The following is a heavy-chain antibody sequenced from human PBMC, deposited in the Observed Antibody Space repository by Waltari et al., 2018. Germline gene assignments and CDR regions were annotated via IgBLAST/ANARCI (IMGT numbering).Heavy chain of an antibody. Sequence: QVQLQQWGAGLLKPSETLSLTCAVSGGSFSGYYWSWIRQHPGKGLEWIGEINHSGSTNYNPSLKSRVTISVDTSKNQFSLKLSSVTAADTDVYYCARGRVVVPAASRVFGYWGQGTLVTVSS. CDR2: INHSGST. D-gene: IGHD2-2*01. J-gene: IGHJ4*02. CDR3: ARGRVVVPAASRVFGY. V-gene: IGHV4-34*01. CDR1: GGSFSGYY.